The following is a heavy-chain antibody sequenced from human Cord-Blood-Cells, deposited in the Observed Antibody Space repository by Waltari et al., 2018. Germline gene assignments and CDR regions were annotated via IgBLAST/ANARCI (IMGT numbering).Heavy chain of an antibody. Sequence: QVRLQQWGAGLLKPSETLSLTCAVYGGSFSGSYWSWILQPPGNGLEWIGEINHSGSTNYNPSLKSRVTISVDTSKNQFSLKLSSVTAADTAVYYCATFQYSSSWYYFDYWGQGTLVTVSS. V-gene: IGHV4-34*01. J-gene: IGHJ4*02. CDR3: ATFQYSSSWYYFDY. CDR2: INHSGST. CDR1: GGSFSGSY. D-gene: IGHD6-13*01.